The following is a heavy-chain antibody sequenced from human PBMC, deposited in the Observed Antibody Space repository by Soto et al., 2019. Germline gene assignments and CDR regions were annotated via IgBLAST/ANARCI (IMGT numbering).Heavy chain of an antibody. CDR3: ARGGSGWYKDGMDA. CDR2: ISYDGSNK. Sequence: QVQLVESGGGVVQPGRSPRLSCAASGFTFSSYAMHWVRQAPGKGLEWVAVISYDGSNKYYADSVKGRFTISRDNSKNTLYLQMNSLRAEDTAVYYCARGGSGWYKDGMDAWGQGTTVTVSS. D-gene: IGHD6-19*01. V-gene: IGHV3-30-3*01. CDR1: GFTFSSYA. J-gene: IGHJ6*02.